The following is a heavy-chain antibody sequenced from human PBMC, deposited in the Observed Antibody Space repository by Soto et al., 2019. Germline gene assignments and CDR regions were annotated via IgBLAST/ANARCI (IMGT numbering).Heavy chain of an antibody. Sequence: PGGSLRLSCAASGLSVSNYWMHWVRQTPGKGLVWVSRINSDDTSSSYAASVKGRFTISRDNAKNTLYLQMNSLRAEDTAVYYCARDLYSVSGSLAHNWFDPWGQGTLVTVSS. D-gene: IGHD3-10*01. J-gene: IGHJ5*02. CDR2: INSDDTSS. CDR1: GLSVSNYW. V-gene: IGHV3-74*01. CDR3: ARDLYSVSGSLAHNWFDP.